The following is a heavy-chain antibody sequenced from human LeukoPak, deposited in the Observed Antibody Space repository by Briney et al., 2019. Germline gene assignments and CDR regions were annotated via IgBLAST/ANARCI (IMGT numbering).Heavy chain of an antibody. V-gene: IGHV1-24*01. D-gene: IGHD2-2*01. CDR3: ARAGIVVVPAALDY. CDR1: GYTLTELS. J-gene: IGHJ4*02. Sequence: ASVKVSCTVSGYTLTELSMHWVRQAPGKGLEWMGGFDPEDGETIYAQKFQGRVTMTEDTSTDTAYMELSSLRSEDTAVYYCARAGIVVVPAALDYWGQGTLVTVSS. CDR2: FDPEDGET.